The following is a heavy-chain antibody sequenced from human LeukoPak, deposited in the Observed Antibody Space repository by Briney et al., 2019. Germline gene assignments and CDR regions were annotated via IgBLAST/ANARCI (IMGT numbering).Heavy chain of an antibody. J-gene: IGHJ4*02. CDR3: ARDLGNSGYDYYSAFYY. Sequence: ASVKVSCKASGYTFTSYYMHWVRQAPGQGLEWMGIINPSGGSTSYAQKFQGRVTMTRDTSTSTVYMELSSLRSEDTAVYYCARDLGNSGYDYYSAFYYWGQGTLVTVSS. D-gene: IGHD5-12*01. CDR1: GYTFTSYY. CDR2: INPSGGST. V-gene: IGHV1-46*01.